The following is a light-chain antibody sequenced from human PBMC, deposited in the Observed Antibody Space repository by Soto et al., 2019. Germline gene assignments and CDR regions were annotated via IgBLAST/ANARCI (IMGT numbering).Light chain of an antibody. Sequence: VLTQSPGTLSLSPGERATLSCRASQSVSSSFLAWYQQRPGQAPRLLIYGASSRATGIQDRFSGSGSGTDFTLTIRRLEPEDFAVYYCQQYGSSHWTFGQGTKVDIK. V-gene: IGKV3-20*01. CDR1: QSVSSSF. CDR3: QQYGSSHWT. J-gene: IGKJ1*01. CDR2: GAS.